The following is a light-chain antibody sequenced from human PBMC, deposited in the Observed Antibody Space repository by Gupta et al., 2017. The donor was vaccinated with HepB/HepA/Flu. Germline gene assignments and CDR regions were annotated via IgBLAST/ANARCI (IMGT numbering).Light chain of an antibody. J-gene: IGKJ4*01. CDR3: QQYNNWPLT. V-gene: IGKV3-15*01. CDR2: GAS. Sequence: EIVMTQSPATLSVSPGERATLSCRASQSVSSNLACYQQKPGQAPRLLIYGASTRATGIPARFRGSGSGTEFTLTISSLQSEDFAVYYCQQYNNWPLTFGGGTKVEIK. CDR1: QSVSSN.